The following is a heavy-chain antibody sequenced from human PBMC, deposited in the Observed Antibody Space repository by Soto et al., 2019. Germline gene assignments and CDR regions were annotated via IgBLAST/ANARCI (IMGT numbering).Heavy chain of an antibody. CDR2: IKSKTDGGTT. CDR3: TTRRGYSYGYGYYYYYGMDV. J-gene: IGHJ6*02. D-gene: IGHD5-18*01. CDR1: GFTFSNAW. Sequence: GGSLRLSCAASGFTFSNAWMSWVRQAPGKGLEWVGRIKSKTDGGTTDYAAPVKGRFTISRDDSKNTLYLQMNSLKTEDTAVYYCTTRRGYSYGYGYYYYYGMDVWGQGTTVTVSS. V-gene: IGHV3-15*01.